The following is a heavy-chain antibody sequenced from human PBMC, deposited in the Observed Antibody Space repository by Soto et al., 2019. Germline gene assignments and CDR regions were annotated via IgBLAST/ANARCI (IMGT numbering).Heavy chain of an antibody. D-gene: IGHD3-16*01. Sequence: GGSLRLSCAASGFTVSSNYMSWVRQAPGKGLEWVSVIYSGGSTYYADSVKGRFTISRHNSKNTLYLQMNSLRAEDTAVYYCARDFRSRGEQTGAFDIWGQGTMVTVSS. V-gene: IGHV3-66*01. CDR1: GFTVSSNY. CDR3: ARDFRSRGEQTGAFDI. J-gene: IGHJ3*02. CDR2: IYSGGST.